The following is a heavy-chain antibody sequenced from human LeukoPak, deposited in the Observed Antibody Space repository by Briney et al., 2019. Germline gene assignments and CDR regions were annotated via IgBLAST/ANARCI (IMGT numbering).Heavy chain of an antibody. Sequence: ASVKVSCKASGYNCTSYCFSGVRQAPGQELERMGWISAYNGYTNYAQTLQGRVTMTTDTSTSTAYMELRSLRSDDTAAYYCARVVNYYGSGSYYSRYWGQETLLTVST. V-gene: IGHV1-18*01. CDR3: ARVVNYYGSGSYYSRY. D-gene: IGHD3-10*01. J-gene: IGHJ4*02. CDR2: ISAYNGYT. CDR1: GYNCTSYC.